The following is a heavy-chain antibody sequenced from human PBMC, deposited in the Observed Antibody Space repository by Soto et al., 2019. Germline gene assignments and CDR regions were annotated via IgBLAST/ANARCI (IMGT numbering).Heavy chain of an antibody. J-gene: IGHJ4*02. CDR3: SWWAGDSFLINRFDF. V-gene: IGHV5-51*01. CDR2: IYPGDSDT. CDR1: GYSFTNHW. Sequence: PGESLKISCQGSGYSFTNHWIAWVRQMPGKGLEWMGIIYPGDSDTRYSPSFQGQVTISADKSVSTAYLQWSSLKASDTAIYYCSWWAGDSFLINRFDFWGQGTLVTVSS. D-gene: IGHD5-12*01.